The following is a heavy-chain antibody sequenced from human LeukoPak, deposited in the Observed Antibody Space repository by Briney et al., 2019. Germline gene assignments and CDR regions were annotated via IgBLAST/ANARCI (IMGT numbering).Heavy chain of an antibody. J-gene: IGHJ4*02. V-gene: IGHV3-30*18. Sequence: GGSLRLSCAASGLTFSSYAMSWVRKAPGKGLEWVAVISTDGNNEYYANSVKGRFTISRDNSKNTVYLQMTSLRTEDTAVYYCAKDQIGWAPGYVSGPLDQWGQGTLVTVSS. D-gene: IGHD6-19*01. CDR1: GLTFSSYA. CDR2: ISTDGNNE. CDR3: AKDQIGWAPGYVSGPLDQ.